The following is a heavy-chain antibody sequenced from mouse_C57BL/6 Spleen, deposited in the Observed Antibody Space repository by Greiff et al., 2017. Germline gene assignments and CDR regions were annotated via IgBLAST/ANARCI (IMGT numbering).Heavy chain of an antibody. CDR2: IHPNSGST. Sequence: QVHVKQSGAELVKPGASVKLSCKASGYTFTSYWMHWVKQRPGQGLEWIGMIHPNSGSTNYNEKFKSKATLTVDKSSSTAYMQLSSLTSEDSAVYYCAVYYDYGGGFAYWGQGTLVTVAA. V-gene: IGHV1-64*01. CDR1: GYTFTSYW. J-gene: IGHJ3*01. D-gene: IGHD2-4*01. CDR3: AVYYDYGGGFAY.